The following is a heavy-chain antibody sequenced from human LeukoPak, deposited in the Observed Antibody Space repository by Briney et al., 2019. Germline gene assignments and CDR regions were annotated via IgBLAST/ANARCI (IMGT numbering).Heavy chain of an antibody. CDR1: GFTFDDYA. Sequence: GGSLRHSCEASGFTFDDYAMHWVRQAPGKGLEWVSLITGDGGRTYFSDSVKGRFTISRDNRKNSLYLQMNSLRTEDTALYYCAREGPIAVAGYFDYWGQGTLVTVSS. D-gene: IGHD6-19*01. J-gene: IGHJ4*02. V-gene: IGHV3-43*02. CDR2: ITGDGGRT. CDR3: AREGPIAVAGYFDY.